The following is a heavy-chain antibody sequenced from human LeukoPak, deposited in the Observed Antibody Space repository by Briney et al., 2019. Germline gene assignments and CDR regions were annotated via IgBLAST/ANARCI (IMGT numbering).Heavy chain of an antibody. CDR2: FDPEDGET. V-gene: IGHV1-24*01. D-gene: IGHD6-13*01. CDR3: ATGGSSWSFDY. J-gene: IGHJ4*02. Sequence: ASVKVSCTFSGYTLTELSMHLGRQAPGKGLGWMGGFDPEDGETIYAQKFQGRVTMTEDTSTDTAYMELSSLRSEDTAVYYCATGGSSWSFDYWGQGTLVTVSS. CDR1: GYTLTELS.